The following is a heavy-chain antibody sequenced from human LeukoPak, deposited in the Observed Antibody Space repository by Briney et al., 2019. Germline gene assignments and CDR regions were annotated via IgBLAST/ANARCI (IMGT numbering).Heavy chain of an antibody. J-gene: IGHJ4*02. V-gene: IGHV3-23*01. CDR2: ISGSGGSA. Sequence: GSLRLSCAASGFTFSSYAMSWVRQAPGKGLEWVSAISGSGGSAYYADSVKGRFTISRDNSKNTLYLQMNSLRAEDTAVYYCAKRDGGYDFIDYWGQGTLVTVSS. CDR3: AKRDGGYDFIDY. CDR1: GFTFSSYA. D-gene: IGHD5-12*01.